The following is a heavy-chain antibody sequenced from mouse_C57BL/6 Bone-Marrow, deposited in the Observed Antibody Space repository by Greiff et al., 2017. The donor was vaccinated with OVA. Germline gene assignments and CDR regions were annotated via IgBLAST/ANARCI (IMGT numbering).Heavy chain of an antibody. D-gene: IGHD1-1*01. CDR1: GYAFSSSW. Sequence: QVQLQQSGPELVKPGASVKISCKASGYAFSSSWMNWVKQRPGQGLEWIGRIYPGDGDTNYNGKFKGKATLTADNSSSTAYMQLSSLTSADSAVYFCARYYGSSYGYFDVWGTGTTATVSA. J-gene: IGHJ1*03. CDR3: ARYYGSSYGYFDV. V-gene: IGHV1-82*01. CDR2: IYPGDGDT.